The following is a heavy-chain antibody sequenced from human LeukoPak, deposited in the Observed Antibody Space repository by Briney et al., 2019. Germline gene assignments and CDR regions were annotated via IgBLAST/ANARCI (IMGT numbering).Heavy chain of an antibody. J-gene: IGHJ4*02. CDR2: IGIRGDT. D-gene: IGHD6-19*01. CDR3: ARGGIQVSGIDEFDY. CDR1: GFTFIDYD. V-gene: IGHV3-13*01. Sequence: GGSLRLSCAASGFTFIDYDMHWVRPVIGKGLEWVSAIGIRGDTHYSGSVKGRFTISRENAQSSLYMKMNSLRAEDTAVYYCARGGIQVSGIDEFDYWGQGTLVTVSS.